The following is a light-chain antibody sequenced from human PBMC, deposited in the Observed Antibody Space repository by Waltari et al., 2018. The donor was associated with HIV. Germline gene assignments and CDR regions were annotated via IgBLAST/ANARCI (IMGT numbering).Light chain of an antibody. CDR1: SSNIGSNY. J-gene: IGLJ1*01. CDR2: RNN. CDR3: AAWDDSLSGPSYV. Sequence: QSVLTQPPSASGTPGQRVNISCSGSSSNIGSNYVYWYQQLPGTAPKLLIYRNNQRPSGVPDRFSGSKSGTSASLAISGLRSEDEADYYCAAWDDSLSGPSYVFGTGTKVTVL. V-gene: IGLV1-47*01.